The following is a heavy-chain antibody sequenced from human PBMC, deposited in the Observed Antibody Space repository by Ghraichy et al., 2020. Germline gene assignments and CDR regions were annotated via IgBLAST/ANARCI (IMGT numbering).Heavy chain of an antibody. CDR2: VKSKTAGGTI. J-gene: IGHJ4*02. CDR3: TTVRWPFDY. Sequence: LSRTCAASGFIFSNAWMNWVRQAPGKGLEWVGRVKSKTAGGTIDYAAPVKGRFTISRDDSKKTLYLQMNSLKTEDTAVYYCTTVRWPFDYWGQGTLVTVSS. D-gene: IGHD2-15*01. CDR1: GFIFSNAW. V-gene: IGHV3-15*07.